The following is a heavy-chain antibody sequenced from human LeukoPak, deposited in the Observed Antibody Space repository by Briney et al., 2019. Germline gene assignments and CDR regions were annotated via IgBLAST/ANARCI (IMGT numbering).Heavy chain of an antibody. CDR1: GFTFSNAW. CDR3: ARDAYCSTTSCKEYFDL. Sequence: PGGSLRLSCAASGFTFSNAWMSWVRQAPGKGLEWVSSISSRSSYIYYADSVKGRFTISRDNAKNSLYMQMNSLRAEDTAVYYCARDAYCSTTSCKEYFDLWGRGTLVTVSS. J-gene: IGHJ2*01. V-gene: IGHV3-21*01. D-gene: IGHD2-2*01. CDR2: ISSRSSYI.